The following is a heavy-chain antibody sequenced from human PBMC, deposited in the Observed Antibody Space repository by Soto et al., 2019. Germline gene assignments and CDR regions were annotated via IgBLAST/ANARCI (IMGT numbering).Heavy chain of an antibody. CDR1: GGSISSSSYY. CDR3: ARTLLWFGELLSRFDP. V-gene: IGHV4-39*01. D-gene: IGHD3-10*01. Sequence: QLQLQESGPGLVKPSETLSLTCTVSGGSISSSSYYWGWIRQPPGKGLEWIGSIYYSGSTYYNPSLKSRVTISVDTSKNQFSLKLSSVTAADTAVYYCARTLLWFGELLSRFDPWGQGTLVTVSS. J-gene: IGHJ5*02. CDR2: IYYSGST.